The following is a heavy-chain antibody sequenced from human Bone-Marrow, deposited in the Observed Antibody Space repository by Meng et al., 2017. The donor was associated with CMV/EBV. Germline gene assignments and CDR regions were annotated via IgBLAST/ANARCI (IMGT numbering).Heavy chain of an antibody. CDR3: ARDPTKYSSSTQYAIYYYYYYGMDV. CDR1: GGTFSSYA. D-gene: IGHD6-6*01. Sequence: SVKVSCKASGGTFSSYAISWVRQAPGQGLEWMGGIIPIFGTANYAQKFQGRVTITTDESTSTAYMELSSLRSEDTAVYYCARDPTKYSSSTQYAIYYYYYYGMDVWGQRTTVTVSS. J-gene: IGHJ6*02. V-gene: IGHV1-69*05. CDR2: IIPIFGTA.